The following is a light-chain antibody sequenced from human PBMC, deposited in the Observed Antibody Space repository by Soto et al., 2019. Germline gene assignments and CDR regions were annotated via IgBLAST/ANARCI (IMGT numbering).Light chain of an antibody. CDR3: QQANSVPWT. J-gene: IGKJ1*01. CDR1: QGISNW. V-gene: IGKV1-12*01. Sequence: DIQLTQSPSSVSASVGDRVTVTCRASQGISNWLAWYQQKPGKAPKLLISAASSLQSGVPSRFSGSGSGTDFTLIISILQPEDFATYYCQQANSVPWTFGQGTKVEIK. CDR2: AAS.